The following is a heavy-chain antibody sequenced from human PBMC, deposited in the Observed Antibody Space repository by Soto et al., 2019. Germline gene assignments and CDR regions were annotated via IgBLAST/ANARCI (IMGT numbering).Heavy chain of an antibody. J-gene: IGHJ6*03. Sequence: GGSLRLSCAASGFTFSSYSMNWVRQAPGKGLEWVSYISSSSTIYYADSVKGRFTISRDNAKNSLYLQMNSLRAEDTAVYYCASQTLTVTTSSPHYYYYYMDVWGKGTTVTVSS. D-gene: IGHD4-4*01. CDR1: GFTFSSYS. V-gene: IGHV3-48*01. CDR3: ASQTLTVTTSSPHYYYYYMDV. CDR2: ISSSSTI.